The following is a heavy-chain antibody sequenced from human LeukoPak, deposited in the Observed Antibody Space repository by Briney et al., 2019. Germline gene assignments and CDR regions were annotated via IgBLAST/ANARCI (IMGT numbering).Heavy chain of an antibody. V-gene: IGHV4-39*01. J-gene: IGHJ4*02. CDR3: ARPTAQGSYGYGGFDY. CDR1: GGSISSSSYY. D-gene: IGHD5-18*01. CDR2: IYYSGST. Sequence: PSETLSLTCTVSGGSISSSSYYWGWIRQPPGTGLEWIGSIYYSGSTYYNPSLKSRVTMSVDTSKNQFSLKLSSVTAADTAVYYCARPTAQGSYGYGGFDYWGQGTLVTVSS.